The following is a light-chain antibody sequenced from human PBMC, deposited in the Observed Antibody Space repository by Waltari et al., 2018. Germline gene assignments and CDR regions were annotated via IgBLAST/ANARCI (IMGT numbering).Light chain of an antibody. CDR2: DAS. CDR3: QQRSNWPPT. Sequence: EIVLTQSPATLSLSPGERATLSCRASQTVRSYLAWYQQKPGQAPRLLIYDASNRATGIPARFSGSGSGTDFTLTISGLEPEDFAVYYCQQRSNWPPTFGQGAKVEIK. J-gene: IGKJ1*01. CDR1: QTVRSY. V-gene: IGKV3-11*01.